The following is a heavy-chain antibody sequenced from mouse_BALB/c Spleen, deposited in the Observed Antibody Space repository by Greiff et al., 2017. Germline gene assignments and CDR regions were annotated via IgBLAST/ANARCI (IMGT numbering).Heavy chain of an antibody. CDR2: INPYNDYT. CDR1: GYTFTNHH. J-gene: IGHJ4*01. V-gene: IGHV1S45*01. Sequence: EVQLQQSGAELVRPGASVKISCKAFGYTFTNHHINWVKQRPGQGLDWIGYINPYNDYTSYNQKFKGKATLTVDKSSSTAYMELSSLTSENSAVYFCARSAGSTMITTGAMDYWGQGTSVTVSS. D-gene: IGHD2-4*01. CDR3: ARSAGSTMITTGAMDY.